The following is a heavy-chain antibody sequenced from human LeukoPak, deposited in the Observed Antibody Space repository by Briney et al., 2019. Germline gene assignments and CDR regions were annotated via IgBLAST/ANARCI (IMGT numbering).Heavy chain of an antibody. CDR3: ARGRDNVY. CDR1: GFTFSTYP. D-gene: IGHD3-16*01. J-gene: IGHJ4*02. V-gene: IGHV3-23*01. CDR2: IGAGGGGP. Sequence: GGSLRLSCAASGFTFSTYPMAWVRQAPGKGLDWVSVIGAGGGGPNYADSVEGRFTISRDNAKNTLYLQMKSLRAEDTAVYYCARGRDNVYWGQGTLVTVSS.